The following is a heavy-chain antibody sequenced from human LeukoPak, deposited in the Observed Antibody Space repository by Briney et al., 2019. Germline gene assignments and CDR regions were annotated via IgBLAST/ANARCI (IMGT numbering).Heavy chain of an antibody. CDR3: ARDFYCSRTSCYAPSFDY. CDR1: GFTFSDHY. Sequence: GGSLRLSCAASGFTFSDHYIDWVRQAPGKGLEWVALIGYDGTNEYYADSVKGRFTISRDNSKNTLYLQMKSLRAEDTAVYYCARDFYCSRTSCYAPSFDYRGQGTLVTVSS. CDR2: IGYDGTNE. D-gene: IGHD2-2*01. J-gene: IGHJ4*02. V-gene: IGHV3-33*08.